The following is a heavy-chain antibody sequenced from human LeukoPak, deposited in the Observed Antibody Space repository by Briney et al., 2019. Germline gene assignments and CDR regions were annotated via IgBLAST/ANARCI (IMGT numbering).Heavy chain of an antibody. D-gene: IGHD6-6*01. CDR1: GFTVNSNY. CDR2: IYSGGRT. J-gene: IGHJ3*02. CDR3: AREGSSSGPGALDI. Sequence: GGSLRLSCAASGFTVNSNYMTWVRQAPGKGLEWVSIIYSGGRTYYADSVEGRFTISRDSSKNTLYLQMNSLRAEDTAVYFCAREGSSSGPGALDIWGQGTMVTVSS. V-gene: IGHV3-66*02.